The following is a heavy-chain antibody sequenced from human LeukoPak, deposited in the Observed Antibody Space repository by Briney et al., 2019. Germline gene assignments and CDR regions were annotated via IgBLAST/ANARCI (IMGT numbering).Heavy chain of an antibody. V-gene: IGHV3-48*04. CDR2: ISSSGSTI. D-gene: IGHD3-10*02. Sequence: GGSLRLSCAASGFTFSSYWMHWVRRAPGKGLEWVSYISSSGSTIYYADSVKGRFTISRDNDKNSLYLQMNSLRAEDTAVYYCAELGITMIGGVWGKGTTVTISS. J-gene: IGHJ6*04. CDR3: AELGITMIGGV. CDR1: GFTFSSYW.